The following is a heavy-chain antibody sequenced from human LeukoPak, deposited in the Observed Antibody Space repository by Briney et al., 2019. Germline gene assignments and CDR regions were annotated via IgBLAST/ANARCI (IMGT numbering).Heavy chain of an antibody. CDR3: ARAIGVVDCGTQTCYPYHFDK. J-gene: IGHJ4*02. V-gene: IGHV3-66*01. CDR2: LSNTENS. CDR1: GFTFSSYS. D-gene: IGHD2-21*01. Sequence: PGGSLRLSCAASGFTFSSYSMNWVRKSPGKGLEWVSLLSNTENSFYADSVKGRFTLSRDISNNTLYLHMHSLRGEDTAVYFCARAIGVVDCGTQTCYPYHFDKWGRGTLVTVSS.